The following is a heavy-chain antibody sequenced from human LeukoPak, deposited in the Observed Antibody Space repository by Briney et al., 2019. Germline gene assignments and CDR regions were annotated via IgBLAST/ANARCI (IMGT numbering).Heavy chain of an antibody. CDR1: GFNFGSYA. D-gene: IGHD4-23*01. CDR2: IWYDGSNK. Sequence: GGSLRLSCAASGFNFGSYAMHWVRQAPDKGLQWVAVIWYDGSNKYYADSVKGRFTISRDNSKSTVFLQMNSLRIEDTGVYYCARGAHYGGNSPDYWGQGTLVTVPS. J-gene: IGHJ4*02. V-gene: IGHV3-30*04. CDR3: ARGAHYGGNSPDY.